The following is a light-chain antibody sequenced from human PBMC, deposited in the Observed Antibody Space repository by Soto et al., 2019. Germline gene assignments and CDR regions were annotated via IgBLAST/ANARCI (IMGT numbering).Light chain of an antibody. CDR2: EVS. Sequence: QSALTQPPPTSGSPGQSVTISCPGTSSDVGGYTYVSWYQQHPGKAPNLMIYEVSKRPSGVPDRFSGSKSGNTASLTVSGLQAEDEADYYCSSYAGSNNLYVFGTGTKVTVL. CDR1: SSDVGGYTY. J-gene: IGLJ1*01. CDR3: SSYAGSNNLYV. V-gene: IGLV2-8*01.